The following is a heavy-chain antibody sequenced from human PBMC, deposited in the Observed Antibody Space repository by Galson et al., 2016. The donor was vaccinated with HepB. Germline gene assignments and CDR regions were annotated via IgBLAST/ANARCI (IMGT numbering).Heavy chain of an antibody. CDR3: ARDPLYCSGGSCRPYYFDY. CDR2: ISYDGTNK. D-gene: IGHD2-15*01. Sequence: SLRLSCAASGFTFSNYGIHWVRQAPGKGLEWVALISYDGTNKYYADSVKGRFTISRDNSKNTLYLQMNSLRPDDTAVYYCARDPLYCSGGSCRPYYFDYWGQGTLV. V-gene: IGHV3-30*03. CDR1: GFTFSNYG. J-gene: IGHJ4*02.